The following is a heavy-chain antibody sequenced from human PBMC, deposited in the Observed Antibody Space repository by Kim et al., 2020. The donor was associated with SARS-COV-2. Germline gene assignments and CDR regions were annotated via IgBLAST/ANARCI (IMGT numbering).Heavy chain of an antibody. V-gene: IGHV1-8*01. CDR2: MNPNSGNT. J-gene: IGHJ6*03. CDR3: ARGRRDFVVVVAAPYYYYYYMDV. Sequence: ASVKVSCKASGYTFTSYDINWVRQATGQGLEWMGWMNPNSGNTGYAQKFQGRVTMTRNTSISTAYMELSSLRSEDTAVYYCARGRRDFVVVVAAPYYYYYYMDVWGKGTTVTVSS. D-gene: IGHD2-15*01. CDR1: GYTFTSYD.